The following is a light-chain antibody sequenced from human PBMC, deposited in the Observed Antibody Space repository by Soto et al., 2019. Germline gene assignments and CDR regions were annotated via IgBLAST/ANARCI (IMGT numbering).Light chain of an antibody. J-gene: IGKJ1*01. CDR3: QQYGSPGT. CDR2: GAS. CDR1: QSVMSSY. Sequence: EIVWTQSPGTLSLSPGERATLSCRASQSVMSSYLAWYQQKRGQVPRLLICGASNRANGIPDRFSVSVSETDFTLTISCMEPEVHAVYYCQQYGSPGTFGQGTRWIS. V-gene: IGKV3-20*01.